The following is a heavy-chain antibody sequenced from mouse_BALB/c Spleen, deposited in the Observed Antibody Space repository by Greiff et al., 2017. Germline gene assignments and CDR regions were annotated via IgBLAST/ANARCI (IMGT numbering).Heavy chain of an antibody. Sequence: DVQLVESGGGLVQPGGSRKLSCAASGFTFSSFGMHWVRQAPEKGLEWVAYISSGSSTIYYADTVKGRFTISRDNPKNTLFLQMTSLRSEDTAMYYCARESTMINAMDYWGQGTSVTVSS. CDR2: ISSGSSTI. J-gene: IGHJ4*01. CDR3: ARESTMINAMDY. V-gene: IGHV5-17*02. CDR1: GFTFSSFG. D-gene: IGHD2-4*01.